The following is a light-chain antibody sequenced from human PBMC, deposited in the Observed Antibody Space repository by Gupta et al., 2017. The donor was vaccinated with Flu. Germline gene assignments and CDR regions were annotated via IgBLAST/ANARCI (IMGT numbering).Light chain of an antibody. Sequence: PSTLSAYVGDRVTITCRASQSLSSWLAWYQQKPGKAPNLLIYKASNLESGVPSRFSGSGSGTEFTLTISSLQPDDFATYYCQQYYSYSLTFGGGTKVEI. J-gene: IGKJ4*01. CDR3: QQYYSYSLT. CDR1: QSLSSW. V-gene: IGKV1-5*03. CDR2: KAS.